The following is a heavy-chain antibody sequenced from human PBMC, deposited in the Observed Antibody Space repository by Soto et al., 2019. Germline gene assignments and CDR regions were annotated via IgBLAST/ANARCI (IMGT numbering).Heavy chain of an antibody. CDR2: IYYSGNT. CDR1: GGSTSSDNY. CDR3: AREGGESSDGLYYFDS. J-gene: IGHJ4*02. Sequence: QVQLQESGPGLVKPSQTLSLTCTVSGGSTSSDNYWSWIRQPPGKGLEWIGHIYYSGNTDYNPSLMSRLVISIDTSKNQFSLKLSSVTAADTAVYFCAREGGESSDGLYYFDSWGQGSLVTVSS. V-gene: IGHV4-30-4*01. D-gene: IGHD3-16*01.